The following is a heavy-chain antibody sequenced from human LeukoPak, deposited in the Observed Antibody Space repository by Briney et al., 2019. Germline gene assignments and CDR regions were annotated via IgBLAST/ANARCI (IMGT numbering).Heavy chain of an antibody. D-gene: IGHD5-12*01. V-gene: IGHV4-39*02. CDR2: INYSGST. CDR3: ARQGGNIVATEFDY. CDR1: GGSISSSSYY. Sequence: SETLSLTCTVSGGSISSSSYYWGWHRQPPGKGLEWNVSINYSGSTYYNPTRKGRVTISEYTSKNHFSLKLSSVTAADTAVYYCARQGGNIVATEFDYWGQGTLVTVSS. J-gene: IGHJ4*02.